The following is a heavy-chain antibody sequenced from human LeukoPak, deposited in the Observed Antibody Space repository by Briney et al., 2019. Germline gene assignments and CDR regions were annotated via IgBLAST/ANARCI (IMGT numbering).Heavy chain of an antibody. CDR3: AGGPAEDTSSGY. J-gene: IGHJ4*02. CDR2: MRPKKSDT. V-gene: IGHV1-8*01. D-gene: IGHD3-22*01. CDR1: GYSFTTYD. Sequence: GASVKVSCKASGYSFTTYDINWVRQPPGQGLEWMGWMRPKKSDTGYAWKFQDRVTLTWNISTDTPYMELNSLTAEDTAVYFCAGGPAEDTSSGYWGQGTLVTVSS.